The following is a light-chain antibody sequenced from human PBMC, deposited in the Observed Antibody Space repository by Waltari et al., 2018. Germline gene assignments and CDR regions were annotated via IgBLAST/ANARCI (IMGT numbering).Light chain of an antibody. CDR1: QSLTKRY. V-gene: IGKV3-20*01. CDR3: QQYGSSVLYT. Sequence: RASQSLTKRYLAWYQQKPGQAPRLLIYGASSRAAGIPDRFSGSGSGTDLTLTISRLEPEDFAVYYCQQYGSSVLYTFGQGTKLEIK. J-gene: IGKJ2*01. CDR2: GAS.